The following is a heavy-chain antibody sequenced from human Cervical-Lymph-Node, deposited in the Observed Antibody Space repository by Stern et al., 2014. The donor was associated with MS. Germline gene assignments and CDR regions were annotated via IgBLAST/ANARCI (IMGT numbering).Heavy chain of an antibody. D-gene: IGHD5-12*01. J-gene: IGHJ6*02. Sequence: VQLVESGPEMKKPGSSVKVSCKSSGGTFNSHAISWIRQAPGQGLEWVGVIIPVLNTPNYAQKFQGRVTITADESTRTAYLEVSSLRYEDTAVYYCATEEEDTGYQTYGMDVWGQGTTVTVSS. CDR1: GGTFNSHA. CDR2: IIPVLNTP. V-gene: IGHV1-69*01. CDR3: ATEEEDTGYQTYGMDV.